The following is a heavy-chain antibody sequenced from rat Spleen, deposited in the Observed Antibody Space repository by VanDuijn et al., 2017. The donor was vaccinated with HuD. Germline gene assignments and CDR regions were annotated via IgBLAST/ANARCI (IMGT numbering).Heavy chain of an antibody. CDR1: GFTFRNYG. J-gene: IGHJ3*01. D-gene: IGHD1-11*01. CDR3: AKGYNTRRGWFAF. CDR2: INIGGGDT. Sequence: EVQLVESDGGLVQPGRSLKLSCTASGFTFRNYGMAWVRQTLTKGLEWVAFINIGGGDTFYRDSVKGRFTISRDNAKNTQYLQMDSLRSGDTATYYCAKGYNTRRGWFAFWGQGTLVTVSS. V-gene: IGHV5S14*01.